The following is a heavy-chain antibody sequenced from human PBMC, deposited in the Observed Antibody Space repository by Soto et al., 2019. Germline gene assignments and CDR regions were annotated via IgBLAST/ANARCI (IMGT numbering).Heavy chain of an antibody. V-gene: IGHV3-30-3*01. D-gene: IGHD3-10*01. CDR3: ARSGSYSPSYYYYGMDV. Sequence: PGGSLRLSCAASGFTFSSYAMHWVRQAPGKGLEWVAVISYDGSNKYYADSVKGRFTISRDNSKNTLYLQMNSLRAEDTAVYYCARSGSYSPSYYYYGMDVWGQGTTVTVSS. CDR2: ISYDGSNK. J-gene: IGHJ6*02. CDR1: GFTFSSYA.